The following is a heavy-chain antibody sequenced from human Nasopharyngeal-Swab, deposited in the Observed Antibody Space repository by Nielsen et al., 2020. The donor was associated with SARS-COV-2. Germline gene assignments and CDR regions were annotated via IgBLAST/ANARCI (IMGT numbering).Heavy chain of an antibody. D-gene: IGHD2-8*01. J-gene: IGHJ6*03. V-gene: IGHV4-34*01. CDR3: ARGLSGIVPSPFLGLGPYYSYYYMDV. CDR2: INQSGST. Sequence: SETLSLTCVVYGGSFSSYYWGWIRQPPGKGLEWIAEINQSGSTNYNPSLRSRVTISVDTSKNQFSLRLTSVTAADTAVYYCARGLSGIVPSPFLGLGPYYSYYYMDVWGKGTTVTV. CDR1: GGSFSSYY.